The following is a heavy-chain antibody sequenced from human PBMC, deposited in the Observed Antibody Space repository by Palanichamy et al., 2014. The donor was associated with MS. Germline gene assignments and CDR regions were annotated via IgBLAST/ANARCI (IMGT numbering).Heavy chain of an antibody. V-gene: IGHV5-51*01. CDR3: ARPGYSSFGFDP. CDR2: IFPADSDA. CDR1: GYTFSTNW. D-gene: IGHD4-11*01. J-gene: IGHJ5*02. Sequence: EVQLVQSGAEVKKPGESLKISCEASGYTFSTNWIAWVRQMPGKGLECVGIIFPADSDARYSPSFQGQVTISADKSINTAYLQWNSLKASDTAMYYCARPGYSSFGFDPWGQGTLVTVS.